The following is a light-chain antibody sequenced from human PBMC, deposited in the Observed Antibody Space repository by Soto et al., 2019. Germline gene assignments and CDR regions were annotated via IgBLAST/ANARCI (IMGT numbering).Light chain of an antibody. V-gene: IGKV4-1*01. CDR1: QSVLYSSNNKNY. Sequence: DIVMTQSPDSLAVSLGERATINCKSSQSVLYSSNNKNYLAWYQQRPGQPPKLLISWASTRESGVPDRFTGSGSGTDFTLTISSLEAEDVAVYCCQQYHSTPYTFGQGTKLEI. J-gene: IGKJ2*01. CDR2: WAS. CDR3: QQYHSTPYT.